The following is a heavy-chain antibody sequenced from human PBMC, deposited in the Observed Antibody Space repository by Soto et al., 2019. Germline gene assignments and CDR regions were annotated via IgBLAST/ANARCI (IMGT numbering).Heavy chain of an antibody. Sequence: QVQLVESGGGLVKPGGSLRLSCVASGFTFSGYYMSWMRQAPGKGPEWVSYISTSGTTYYADAVKGRFTISRDNAKNSLHLQMNSLRDEDTAMYYCARVRGAYATDYWGQGTLVTVSS. J-gene: IGHJ4*02. V-gene: IGHV3-11*01. CDR3: ARVRGAYATDY. D-gene: IGHD5-12*01. CDR1: GFTFSGYY. CDR2: ISTSGTT.